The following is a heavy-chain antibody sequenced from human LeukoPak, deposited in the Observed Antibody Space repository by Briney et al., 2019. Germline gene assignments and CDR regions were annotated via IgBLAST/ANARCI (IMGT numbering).Heavy chain of an antibody. CDR3: ARSVDCSGGSCLMGNWFDP. CDR1: GYTFTSYA. Sequence: GASVKVSCKASGYTFTSYAMNWVRQAPGQGLEWMGWINTNTGNPTYAQGFTGRFVFSLDTSVSTAYLQISSLKAEDTAVYYCARSVDCSGGSCLMGNWFDPWGQGTLVTVSS. J-gene: IGHJ5*02. D-gene: IGHD2-15*01. V-gene: IGHV7-4-1*02. CDR2: INTNTGNP.